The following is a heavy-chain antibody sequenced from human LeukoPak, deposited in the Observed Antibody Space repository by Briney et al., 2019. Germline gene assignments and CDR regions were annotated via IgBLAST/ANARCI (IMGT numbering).Heavy chain of an antibody. CDR1: GGSFSGYY. CDR3: ARGTYYYGSGSGYYYYYGMDV. CDR2: INHSGST. J-gene: IGHJ6*02. D-gene: IGHD3-10*01. Sequence: SETLSLTCAVYGGSFSGYYWSWIRQPPGKGLEWIGEINHSGSTNYNPSLKSRVTISVDTSKNQFSLKLSSMTAADTAVYYCARGTYYYGSGSGYYYYYGMDVWGQGTTVTVSS. V-gene: IGHV4-34*01.